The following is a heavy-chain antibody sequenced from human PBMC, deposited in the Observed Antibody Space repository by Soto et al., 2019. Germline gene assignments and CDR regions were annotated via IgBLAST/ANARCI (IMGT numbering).Heavy chain of an antibody. D-gene: IGHD4-17*01. CDR1: GLSFSDYT. CDR2: ISSSSSDYT. J-gene: IGHJ4*02. Sequence: PGGSLRLSCAAWGLSFSDYTMNWVRQAPGKGLEWVSAISSSSSDYTSYADSVRGRFTISRDNAKKSLYLQMNSLRAEDTAVYYCSRFDYGDYFFDYWGQGTLVTVSS. CDR3: SRFDYGDYFFDY. V-gene: IGHV3-21*01.